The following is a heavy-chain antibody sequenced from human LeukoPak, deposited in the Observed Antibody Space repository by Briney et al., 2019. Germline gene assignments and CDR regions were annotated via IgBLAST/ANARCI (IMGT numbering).Heavy chain of an antibody. CDR3: AKAVGDSSGWYFDY. Sequence: GGSLRLSCAASGFTFSSYAMSWVRQAPGKGLEWVAAISGSGGSTYYADSVKGRFTISRDNSKNTLYLQMNSLRAEDTAVYYCAKAVGDSSGWYFDYWGQGTLVTVSS. V-gene: IGHV3-23*01. CDR2: ISGSGGST. D-gene: IGHD6-19*01. CDR1: GFTFSSYA. J-gene: IGHJ4*02.